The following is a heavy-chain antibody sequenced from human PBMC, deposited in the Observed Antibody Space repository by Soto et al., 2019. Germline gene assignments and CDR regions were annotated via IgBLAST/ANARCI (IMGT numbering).Heavy chain of an antibody. V-gene: IGHV4-38-2*01. D-gene: IGHD2-2*01. CDR2: IYHSGST. Sequence: PSETLSLTCAVSCYSISSGYYWGWIRQPPGKGLEWIGSIYHSGSTYYNPSLKSRVTISVDTSKNQFSLKLSSVTAADTAVYYCARVHIVVVPAAELCGMDVWGQGTTVTVSS. J-gene: IGHJ6*02. CDR1: CYSISSGYY. CDR3: ARVHIVVVPAAELCGMDV.